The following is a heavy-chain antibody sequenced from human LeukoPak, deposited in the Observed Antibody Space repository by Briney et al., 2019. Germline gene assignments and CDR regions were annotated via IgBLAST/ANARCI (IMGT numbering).Heavy chain of an antibody. J-gene: IGHJ6*02. CDR1: GFTFSSYS. CDR2: ISSSSSYI. D-gene: IGHD3-10*01. V-gene: IGHV3-21*01. CDR3: ARDKYYYGSEPSYGMDV. Sequence: GGSLRLSCAASGFTFSSYSMNWVRQAPGKGLEWVSSISSSSSYIYYADSVKGRFTISRDNAKNSLYLQMNSLRAEDTAVYYCARDKYYYGSEPSYGMDVWGQGTTVTVSS.